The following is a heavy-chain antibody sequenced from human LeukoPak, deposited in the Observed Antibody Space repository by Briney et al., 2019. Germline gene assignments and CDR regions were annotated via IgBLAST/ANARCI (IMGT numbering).Heavy chain of an antibody. CDR2: ITTGDGNT. D-gene: IGHD7-27*01. J-gene: IGHJ4*02. CDR3: AKDGGLWVSAHWGDS. CDR1: GFTFSTSA. Sequence: GGSLRLSCVVSGFTFSTSAMSWVRQAPGKGLKWVSTITTGDGNTYYADSVKGRFTVSRDDSKNTLYLQMNSLRAEDTAVYYCAKDGGLWVSAHWGDSWGRGTLVTVSS. V-gene: IGHV3-23*01.